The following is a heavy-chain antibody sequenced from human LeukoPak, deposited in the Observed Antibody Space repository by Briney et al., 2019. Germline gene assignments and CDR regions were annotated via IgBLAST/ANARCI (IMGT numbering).Heavy chain of an antibody. CDR2: IHYSGNS. Sequence: PSETLSLTCSVSGDSISGFYWNWIRQSPGKGLEWIGNIHYSGNSNYNPSLKSRVTISIDTSRKQFFLKLSSVTAADTTVYYCVLAPNSNWFDFWGQGTQVTVSS. J-gene: IGHJ5*01. CDR3: VLAPNSNWFDF. CDR1: GDSISGFY. D-gene: IGHD2-8*01. V-gene: IGHV4-59*08.